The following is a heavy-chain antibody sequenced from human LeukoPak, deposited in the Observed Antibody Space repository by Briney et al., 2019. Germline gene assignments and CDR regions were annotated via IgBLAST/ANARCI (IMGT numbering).Heavy chain of an antibody. D-gene: IGHD6-13*01. CDR3: ARDGTAAGLYFDL. CDR1: GFTFSDYW. V-gene: IGHV3-7*01. CDR2: INQNGGEN. J-gene: IGHJ4*01. Sequence: GGSLRLSCAASGFTFSDYWMNWVRQAPGKGLEWVASINQNGGENSYVDSVKGRFTISRDNPKNSLYLQMSSLRAEDTAVYYCARDGTAAGLYFDLWGQGSLVTVSS.